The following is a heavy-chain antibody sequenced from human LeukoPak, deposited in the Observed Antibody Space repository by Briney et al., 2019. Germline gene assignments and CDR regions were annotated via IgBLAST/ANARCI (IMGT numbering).Heavy chain of an antibody. Sequence: GGSLRLSCAASGFTFSTYAMTWVRQAPGKGLEWVSSITPNGDATSAADSVKGRFTISRDNSKNTLYLQMNSLRVEDTALYYCAKAGLVRGGALDSWGQGTLVTVSS. D-gene: IGHD4/OR15-4a*01. V-gene: IGHV3-23*01. CDR2: ITPNGDAT. J-gene: IGHJ4*02. CDR1: GFTFSTYA. CDR3: AKAGLVRGGALDS.